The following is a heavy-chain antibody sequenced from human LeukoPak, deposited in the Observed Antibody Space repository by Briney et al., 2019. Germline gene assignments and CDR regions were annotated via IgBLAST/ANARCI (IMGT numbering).Heavy chain of an antibody. Sequence: GASVKVSCKTSGYTFTSYGISWVRQAPGQGLVWMGWISVYNGNTKYAQKLQGRVTMTTDTSTNTAYMELGGLRSDDTAVYYCARDWGSRGSPGYCDFWGQGTLVTVSS. CDR3: ARDWGSRGSPGYCDF. CDR1: GYTFTSYG. J-gene: IGHJ4*02. CDR2: ISVYNGNT. D-gene: IGHD2-15*01. V-gene: IGHV1-18*01.